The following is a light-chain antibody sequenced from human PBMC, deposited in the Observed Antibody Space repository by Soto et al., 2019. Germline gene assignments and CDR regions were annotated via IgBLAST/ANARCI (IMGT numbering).Light chain of an antibody. CDR3: QKYDKYPLT. J-gene: IGKJ4*01. V-gene: IGKV1-5*01. CDR1: QSVRSW. Sequence: DIQMTQSPSTLSASVGDRVTITCRASQSVRSWLAWYQQKPGRAPKFLIYDASSLESGVPSRFSGSGSGTEFTLTISNLQPDDFATYYCQKYDKYPLTLGGGTKVEI. CDR2: DAS.